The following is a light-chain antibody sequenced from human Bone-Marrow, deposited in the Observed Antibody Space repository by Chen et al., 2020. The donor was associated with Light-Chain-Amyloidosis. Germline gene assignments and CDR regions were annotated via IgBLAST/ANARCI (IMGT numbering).Light chain of an antibody. Sequence: QSVLTQPPSASGTPGQRVTISCSGSSSNIGRNTVNWYQQLPGTAPKLLIHDNDQRPSGGPDRFSGSKAGTSASLAISGLQSEDEADYYCAAWDDSLNGHVVFGGGTRLTVL. CDR3: AAWDDSLNGHVV. CDR2: DND. CDR1: SSNIGRNT. V-gene: IGLV1-44*01. J-gene: IGLJ2*01.